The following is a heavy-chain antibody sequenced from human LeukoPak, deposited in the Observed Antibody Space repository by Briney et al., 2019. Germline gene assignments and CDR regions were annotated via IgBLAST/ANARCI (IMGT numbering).Heavy chain of an antibody. D-gene: IGHD1-1*01. CDR3: AKEPQKNDYYYGMDV. CDR2: ISYDGSNK. Sequence: GGSLRLSCAASGFTFSSYGMHWVRQAPGKGLEWVAVISYDGSNKYYADSVKGRFTISRDNSKNTLYLQMNSLRAEDTAVYYCAKEPQKNDYYYGMDVWGQGTTVTVSS. CDR1: GFTFSSYG. J-gene: IGHJ6*02. V-gene: IGHV3-30*18.